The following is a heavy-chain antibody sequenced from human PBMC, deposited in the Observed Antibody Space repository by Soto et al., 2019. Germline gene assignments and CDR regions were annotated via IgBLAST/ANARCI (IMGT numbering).Heavy chain of an antibody. D-gene: IGHD5-18*01. V-gene: IGHV4-59*01. J-gene: IGHJ5*02. CDR1: GGSISTYY. CDR3: ARSLYSYGVRFDP. Sequence: QVQLQESGPGLVKPSETLSLTCTVSGGSISTYYWSWIRQPPGKGLEWIGYIYYSGSTNYNPSLTSRVTLSVDTAKNQFSLQLSSVTAADTAVYYGARSLYSYGVRFDPWGQGTLVTVSS. CDR2: IYYSGST.